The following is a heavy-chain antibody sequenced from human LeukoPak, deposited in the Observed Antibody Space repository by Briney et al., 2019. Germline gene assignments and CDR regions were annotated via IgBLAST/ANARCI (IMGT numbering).Heavy chain of an antibody. V-gene: IGHV1-69*13. CDR1: GGTFSNYDFTFTSYA. D-gene: IGHD3-22*01. CDR3: AGFFYDNSNAAFDI. CDR2: IIPIYGRA. Sequence: PEASVKVSCKASGGTFSNYDFTFTSYAITWVRQAPGQGLEWMGGIIPIYGRADYPQKFQGRVTIAADESTRTVTMQLSSLRSEDTAVYYCAGFFYDNSNAAFDIWGQGTVVTVS. J-gene: IGHJ3*02.